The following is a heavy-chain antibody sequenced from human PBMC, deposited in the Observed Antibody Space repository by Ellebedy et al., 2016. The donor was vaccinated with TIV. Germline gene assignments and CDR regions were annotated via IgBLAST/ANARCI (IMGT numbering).Heavy chain of an antibody. J-gene: IGHJ6*02. Sequence: GGSLRLSCSASGFTFSSYAMHWVRQAPGKGLEYVSAISSNGGSTYYANSVKGRFTISRDNSKNTLYLQMGSLRAEDMAVYYCARLLGSGNLPPYYYYGMDVWGQGTTVTVSS. CDR3: ARLLGSGNLPPYYYYGMDV. D-gene: IGHD3-10*01. CDR2: ISSNGGST. V-gene: IGHV3-64*01. CDR1: GFTFSSYA.